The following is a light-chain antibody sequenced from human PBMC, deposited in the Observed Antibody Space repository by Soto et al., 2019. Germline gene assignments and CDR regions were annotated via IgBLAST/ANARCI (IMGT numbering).Light chain of an antibody. V-gene: IGLV2-14*03. Sequence: QSALTQPASVSGSPGQSITISCTGTSSDVGGYDYVSWYQQHPGKVPKLMIYEVFRRPSGISDRFSGSKSGNTASLTISGHQAEDEADYYCCSYTTTSTFVFGRGTKLIVL. CDR3: CSYTTTSTFV. CDR1: SSDVGGYDY. CDR2: EVF. J-gene: IGLJ2*01.